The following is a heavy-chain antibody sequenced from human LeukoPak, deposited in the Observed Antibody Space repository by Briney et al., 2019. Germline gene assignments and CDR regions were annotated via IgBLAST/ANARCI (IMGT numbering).Heavy chain of an antibody. D-gene: IGHD3-10*01. CDR1: GFTFSSHP. V-gene: IGHV3-64D*06. CDR2: ISRNGDST. CDR3: RGVSGY. J-gene: IGHJ4*02. Sequence: GGALRLSCSASGFTFSSHPMHWVRQAPGKGLEYVSGISRNGDSTYYADSVKGRFTISRANSKNTLSLQMNSRRDEDTAVYYCRGVSGYWGQGSLVTV.